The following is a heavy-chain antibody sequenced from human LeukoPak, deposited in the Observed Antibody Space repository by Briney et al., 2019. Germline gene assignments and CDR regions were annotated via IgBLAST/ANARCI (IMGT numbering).Heavy chain of an antibody. CDR3: TTFYTRLTDY. CDR2: INQDGGEK. J-gene: IGHJ4*02. Sequence: GGSLRLSCAASGITFNTYWISWVRQAPGKGLEWLATINQDGGEKYYVDSVKGRFTISRDNAKNSLSLQMNSLRAEDTAVYYCTTFYTRLTDYWGQGTLATVSS. CDR1: GITFNTYW. D-gene: IGHD2/OR15-2a*01. V-gene: IGHV3-7*05.